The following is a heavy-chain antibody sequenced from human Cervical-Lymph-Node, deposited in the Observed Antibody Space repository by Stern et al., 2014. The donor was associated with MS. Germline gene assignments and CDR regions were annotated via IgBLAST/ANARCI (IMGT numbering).Heavy chain of an antibody. V-gene: IGHV1-69*01. D-gene: IGHD2-15*01. J-gene: IGHJ4*02. CDR2: IIPLLRTE. CDR3: ATDRGYCSGGSCYSLDYFDY. CDR1: RGTFSNHG. Sequence: QMQLVQSGAEVKKPGSSVKVSCKASRGTFSNHGITWVRQAPGQGLEWIGGIIPLLRTEHSAQRFQGRVTFSADESTTTVYMELSSLRSDDTAVYYCATDRGYCSGGSCYSLDYFDYWGQGTLVIVSS.